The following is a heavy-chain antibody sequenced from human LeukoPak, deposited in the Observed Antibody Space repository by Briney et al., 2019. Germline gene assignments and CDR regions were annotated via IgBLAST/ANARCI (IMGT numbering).Heavy chain of an antibody. Sequence: SETLSLXCTVSGGSISSYYWSWIRQPPGKGLEWIGYIYYSGSTNYNPSLKSRVTISVDTSKNQFSLKLSSVTAADTAVYYCARDGNGSDPWGQGTLVTVSS. CDR1: GGSISSYY. CDR3: ARDGNGSDP. J-gene: IGHJ5*02. V-gene: IGHV4-59*01. CDR2: IYYSGST. D-gene: IGHD1-14*01.